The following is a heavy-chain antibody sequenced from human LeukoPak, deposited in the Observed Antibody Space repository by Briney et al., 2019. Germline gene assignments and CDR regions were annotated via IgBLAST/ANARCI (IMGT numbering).Heavy chain of an antibody. CDR1: GGSISSYY. CDR2: IYYSGST. V-gene: IGHV4-59*04. J-gene: IGHJ4*02. D-gene: IGHD3-3*01. CDR3: AVTYYDFWSGYFYFDY. Sequence: PSETLSLTCTVSGGSISSYYWSWIRQPPGKGLEWIGYIYYSGSTYYNPSLKSRVTISVDTSKNQFSLKLSSVTAADTAVYYCAVTYYDFWSGYFYFDYWGQGTLVTVSS.